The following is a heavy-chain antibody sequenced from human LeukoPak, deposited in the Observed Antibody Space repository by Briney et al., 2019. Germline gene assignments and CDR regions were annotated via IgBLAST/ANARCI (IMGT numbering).Heavy chain of an antibody. CDR3: AGDTHSSSWYDH. CDR1: GYTFTSYG. V-gene: IGHV1-18*01. CDR2: ISAYNGNT. J-gene: IGHJ5*02. D-gene: IGHD6-19*01. Sequence: VASVTVSCKASGYTFTSYGISWVRQAPGQGLEWMGWISAYNGNTNYAQKLQGRVTMTTDTSTSTAYMELRSLRSDDTAVYYCAGDTHSSSWYDHWGQGTLVTVSS.